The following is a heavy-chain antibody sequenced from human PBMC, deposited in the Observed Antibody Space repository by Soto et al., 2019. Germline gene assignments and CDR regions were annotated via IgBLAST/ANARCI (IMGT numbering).Heavy chain of an antibody. J-gene: IGHJ4*02. V-gene: IGHV4-39*02. D-gene: IGHD3-16*01. CDR1: GGSINSSKY. Sequence: QLVLQESGPGLVKPSETLSLSCSVSGGSINSSKYWAWVRQSPGRGLEWIGTISYWGSTDYNPSPMSRLTIAVDASKNHFALRLSSATAADSSTYFWVRHRFEGISRYYPLDYWGPGTLVTVSS. CDR2: ISYWGST. CDR3: VRHRFEGISRYYPLDY.